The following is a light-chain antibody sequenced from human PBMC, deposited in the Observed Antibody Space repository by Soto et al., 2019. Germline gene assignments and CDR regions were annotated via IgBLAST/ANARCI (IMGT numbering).Light chain of an antibody. J-gene: IGKJ1*01. V-gene: IGKV3-20*01. CDR1: QSVSSN. Sequence: EIVMTQSPATLSVSPGERATLSCRASQSVSSNLAWYQQKPGQAPRLFIYGASNRATGIPDRFSGSGSGTDFTLTISRLEPEDFAVYYCQQYGSSGTFGQGTKVDI. CDR2: GAS. CDR3: QQYGSSGT.